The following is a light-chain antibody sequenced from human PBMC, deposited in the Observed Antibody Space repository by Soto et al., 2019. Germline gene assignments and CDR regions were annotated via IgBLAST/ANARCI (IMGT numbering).Light chain of an antibody. CDR2: DAS. CDR3: QQRSNWPPIT. V-gene: IGKV3-11*01. Sequence: EIVLTQSPATLSLSPGDRATLACRASQSVRSFLAWYQQKPGQAPRLLIYDASNRATGVPARFSGSGSGTDFTLTISSLEPEDFAVYYCQQRSNWPPITCGQGTRLEIK. CDR1: QSVRSF. J-gene: IGKJ5*01.